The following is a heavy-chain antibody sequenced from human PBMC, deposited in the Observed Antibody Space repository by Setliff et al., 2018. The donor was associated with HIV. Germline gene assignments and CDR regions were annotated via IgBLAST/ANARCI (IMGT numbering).Heavy chain of an antibody. CDR1: GYTFTSYG. CDR2: ISAYNGNT. CDR3: ARDYCSSTTCEDYFDY. V-gene: IGHV1-18*01. Sequence: ASVKVSCKSSGYTFTSYGISWVRQAPGQGLEWVGWISAYNGNTNYAQKLQGRVTMTTDTSTSTAYMGLRSLRSDDTAVYYCARDYCSSTTCEDYFDYWGQGTLVTVSS. J-gene: IGHJ4*02. D-gene: IGHD2-2*01.